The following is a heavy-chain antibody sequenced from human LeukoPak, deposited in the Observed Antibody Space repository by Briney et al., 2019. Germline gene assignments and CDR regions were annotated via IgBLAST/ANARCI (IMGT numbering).Heavy chain of an antibody. Sequence: GGSLRLSCAASGFTFSSSAMHWVRQAPGKGLEWVAVISYDESNKYCADSVKGRFTISRDNSKNTLYLQMNSLRAEDTAVYYCARGTDTKPFWSGYWVDVWGQGTTVTVSS. CDR1: GFTFSSSA. CDR3: ARGTDTKPFWSGYWVDV. CDR2: ISYDESNK. J-gene: IGHJ6*02. D-gene: IGHD3-3*01. V-gene: IGHV3-30*03.